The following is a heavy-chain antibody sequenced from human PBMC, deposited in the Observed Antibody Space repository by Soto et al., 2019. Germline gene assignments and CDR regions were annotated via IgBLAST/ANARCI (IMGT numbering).Heavy chain of an antibody. CDR2: MYYSGST. D-gene: IGHD3-22*01. V-gene: IGHV4-61*01. CDR3: ARDFRYYDSSGYYGAVWFDP. Sequence: SETLSLTCTVSGGSVSSGSYYWSWIRQPPGEGLEWIGYMYYSGSTNYNHSLKSRVTISVDTSKNQFSLKLSSVTAADTAVYYCARDFRYYDSSGYYGAVWFDPWGQGTLVTVSS. J-gene: IGHJ5*02. CDR1: GGSVSSGSYY.